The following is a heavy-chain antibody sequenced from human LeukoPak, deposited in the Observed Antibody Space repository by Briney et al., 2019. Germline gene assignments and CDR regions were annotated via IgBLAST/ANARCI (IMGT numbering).Heavy chain of an antibody. J-gene: IGHJ4*02. D-gene: IGHD3-16*01. V-gene: IGHV1-2*02. CDR2: INPNSGGT. Sequence: ASVKVSCKASGYTFTGYYMHWVRQAPGQGLEWMGWINPNSGGTNYAQKFQGRATMTRDTSISTAYMELSRLRSDDTAVYYCARDKGLTWGSGYFDYWGQGTLVTVSS. CDR3: ARDKGLTWGSGYFDY. CDR1: GYTFTGYY.